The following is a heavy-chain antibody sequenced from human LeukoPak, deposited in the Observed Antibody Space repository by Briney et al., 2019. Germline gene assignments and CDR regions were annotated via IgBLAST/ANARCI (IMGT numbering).Heavy chain of an antibody. J-gene: IGHJ4*02. CDR1: GGTFSSYA. D-gene: IGHD1-1*01. V-gene: IGHV1-69*04. CDR3: ARGGTTMWSGYFDY. Sequence: RASVKVSCKASGGTFSSYAISWVRQAPGQGLEWMGRIIPILGIANYAQKFQGRVTITADKSTSTAYMELSSLRSEDTAVYYCARGGTTMWSGYFDYWGQGTLVTVSA. CDR2: IIPILGIA.